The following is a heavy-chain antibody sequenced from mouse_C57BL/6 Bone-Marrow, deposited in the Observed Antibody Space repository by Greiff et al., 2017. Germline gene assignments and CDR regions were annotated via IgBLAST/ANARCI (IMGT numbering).Heavy chain of an antibody. V-gene: IGHV5-4*01. CDR3: ARDRVITAVVATPAWFAY. CDR2: ISDGGSYT. J-gene: IGHJ3*01. CDR1: GFTFSSYA. D-gene: IGHD1-1*01. Sequence: EVMLVESGGGLVKPGGSLKLSCAASGFTFSSYAMSWVRQTPEKRLEWVATISDGGSYTYYPDNVKGRFTISRDNAKNNLYLQMSNLKSEDTAMYFCARDRVITAVVATPAWFAYWGQGTLVTVSA.